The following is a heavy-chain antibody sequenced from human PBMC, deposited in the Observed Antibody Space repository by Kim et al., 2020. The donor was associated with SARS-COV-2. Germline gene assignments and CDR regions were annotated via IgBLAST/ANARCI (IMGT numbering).Heavy chain of an antibody. CDR3: TRDRGYSSFDY. V-gene: IGHV3-7*01. Sequence: GGSLRLSCTASGLTFRTSWMSWVRQAPGKGLEWVANINEDGSTKNHMDSVKGRFTISRDNAENSLYLQMNSLRAEDTTFYYCTRDRGYSSFDYWGQGALVTVSS. D-gene: IGHD6-13*01. CDR1: GLTFRTSW. CDR2: INEDGSTK. J-gene: IGHJ4*02.